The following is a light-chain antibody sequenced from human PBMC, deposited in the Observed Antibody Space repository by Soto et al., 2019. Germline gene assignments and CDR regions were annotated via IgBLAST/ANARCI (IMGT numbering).Light chain of an antibody. J-gene: IGKJ4*01. CDR2: KAS. CDR1: QSISSW. Sequence: DIQMTQSPSTLSASVGDRVTITCRASQSISSWLAWYQQKPGKAPNLLIYKASRLESGVPSRFSGSRSGTEFTLTISSLQPDDFATYYCQPYNSYPLTFGGGTKVDIK. V-gene: IGKV1-5*03. CDR3: QPYNSYPLT.